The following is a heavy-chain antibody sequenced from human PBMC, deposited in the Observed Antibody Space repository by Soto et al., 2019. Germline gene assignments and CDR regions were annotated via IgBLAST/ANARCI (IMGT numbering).Heavy chain of an antibody. CDR1: GGSISSGGCY. CDR2: IYNSGST. J-gene: IGHJ4*02. Sequence: QVQLQESGPGLVKPSQTLSLTCTVSGGSISSGGCYWSWIRQHPGKGLEWIGYIYNSGSTYYNPSLKSRVTISVDTSNNQFSLKLSSVTAADTAVYYCQIRGSGSYRDFDYWGQGILVTVSS. D-gene: IGHD3-10*01. V-gene: IGHV4-31*03. CDR3: QIRGSGSYRDFDY.